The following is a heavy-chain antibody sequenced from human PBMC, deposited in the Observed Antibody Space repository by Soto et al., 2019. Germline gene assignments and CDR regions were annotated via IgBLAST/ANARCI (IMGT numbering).Heavy chain of an antibody. V-gene: IGHV3-48*02. J-gene: IGHJ4*02. CDR2: ISSSSSTI. CDR1: AFTFTSYK. Sequence: EVQLVESGGGLVQPGGSLRLSCAASAFTFTSYKMNWVRQAPGKGLEWVSYISSSSSTIYYADSVKGRFTISRDNAKNSLYLQMNSLRDEDTAVYYCARDAYDYDDTSGYYRHWGPGTLVTVSS. D-gene: IGHD3-22*01. CDR3: ARDAYDYDDTSGYYRH.